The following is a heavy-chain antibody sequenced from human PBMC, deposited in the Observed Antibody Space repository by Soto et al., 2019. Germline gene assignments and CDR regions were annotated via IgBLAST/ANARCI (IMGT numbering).Heavy chain of an antibody. CDR2: LYSGGTT. J-gene: IGHJ5*02. V-gene: IGHV3-53*01. CDR1: GFIVSNSY. Sequence: GGSLRLSCAASGFIVSNSYMSWVRQAPGKGLEWVSILYSGGTTYYTDSVKGRFTFSRDNAANTVFLQMNNLRVEDTAVYYCVRDRGGSYWLDPWGQGTLVTVSS. D-gene: IGHD1-26*01. CDR3: VRDRGGSYWLDP.